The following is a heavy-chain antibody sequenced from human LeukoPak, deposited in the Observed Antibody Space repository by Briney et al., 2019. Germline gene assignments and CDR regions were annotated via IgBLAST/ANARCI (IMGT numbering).Heavy chain of an antibody. V-gene: IGHV3-23*01. D-gene: IGHD6-13*01. CDR1: GFSFISYA. CDR2: ISGSGAST. CDR3: AKEWQQLVHFDY. J-gene: IGHJ4*02. Sequence: GGCLRLSCAASGFSFISYAMSWVRQAPGKGLEGVSSISGSGASTYYADSVKGRFTISRDNSKNMLYLQMNSLRAEDTAVYYCAKEWQQLVHFDYWGQGTLVTVSS.